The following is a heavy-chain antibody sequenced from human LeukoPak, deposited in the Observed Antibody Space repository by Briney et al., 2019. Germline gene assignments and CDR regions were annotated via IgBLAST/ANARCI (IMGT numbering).Heavy chain of an antibody. V-gene: IGHV1-2*02. CDR1: GYTFTDYF. CDR2: INPNSGGS. J-gene: IGHJ4*02. Sequence: ASVTVSCKASGYTFTDYFMHWVRQAPGQGLEWMGWINPNSGGSNYAQKFQGRVTMTRDTSFSTAYMELSRLRSDDTAMYYCARLLQSNSWYVRYFDYWGQGTLVTVSS. CDR3: ARLLQSNSWYVRYFDY. D-gene: IGHD6-19*01.